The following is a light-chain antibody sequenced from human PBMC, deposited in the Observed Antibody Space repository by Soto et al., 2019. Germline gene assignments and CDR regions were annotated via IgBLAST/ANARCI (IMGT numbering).Light chain of an antibody. CDR2: DAS. V-gene: IGKV3-11*01. CDR1: QSVSTY. CDR3: QQRSSWPSAT. Sequence: EIVLTQSPATLSLSPGERATLSCRASQSVSTYLAWYQQKPGQAPRLLIHDASNRATGIPARFSGSGSGTDFTLTISSLAPEDFAVYYCQQRSSWPSATFGPGTKVDI. J-gene: IGKJ3*01.